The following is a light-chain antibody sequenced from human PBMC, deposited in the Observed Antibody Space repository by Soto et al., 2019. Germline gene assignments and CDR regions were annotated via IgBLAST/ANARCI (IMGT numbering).Light chain of an antibody. CDR3: QSADINGIWV. CDR1: ELSTQY. Sequence: SYELTQPPSVSVSPGQTARITCCADELSTQYVYWYQQKPGQAPLLVIFNSNERPSGIPERFSGSSSGTTVTLTISGVQAADESDYYCQSADINGIWVFGGGTKLTVL. CDR2: NSN. J-gene: IGLJ3*02. V-gene: IGLV3-25*02.